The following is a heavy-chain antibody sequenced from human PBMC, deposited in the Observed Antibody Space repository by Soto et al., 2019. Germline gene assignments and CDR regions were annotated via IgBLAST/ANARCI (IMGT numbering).Heavy chain of an antibody. V-gene: IGHV1-18*01. CDR3: DRGTYGDY. J-gene: IGHJ4*01. D-gene: IGHD4-17*01. CDR1: GYAFTTYG. Sequence: QVHLVQSGAEVKKPGASVKVSCKGSGYAFTTYGITWVRQAPGQGLEWMGWISAHNGNTNYAQKLQGRVTVTRDTSTSTAYMKLRSLRSDDAAVYYCDRGTYGDYWSHGALVTVSS. CDR2: ISAHNGNT.